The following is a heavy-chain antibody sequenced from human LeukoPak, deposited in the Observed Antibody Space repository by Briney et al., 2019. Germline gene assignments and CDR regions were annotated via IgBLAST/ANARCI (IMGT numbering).Heavy chain of an antibody. CDR3: ARPPSAAASMDS. J-gene: IGHJ4*02. D-gene: IGHD2-15*01. CDR1: GGSISSYY. Sequence: PSETLSLTCTVSGGSISSYYWSWIRQPPGKGLEWIGYIFYSGSTNYSPSLTSRVIISVATSNNQVSLKLNSVTAADTAVYYCARPPSAAASMDSWGQGTLVTVSS. V-gene: IGHV4-59*08. CDR2: IFYSGST.